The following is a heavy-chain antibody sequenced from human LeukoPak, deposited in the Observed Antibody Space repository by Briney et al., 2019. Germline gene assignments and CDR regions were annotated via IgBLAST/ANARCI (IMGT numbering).Heavy chain of an antibody. V-gene: IGHV3-30*03. CDR2: ISYDGSNK. Sequence: GGSLRLSCAASGFTFSSYGMHWVRQAPGKGLEWVAVISYDGSNKYYADSVKGRFTISRDNSKNTLYLQMNSLRAEDTAVYYCARAPVTGYYFDYWGQGTLVTVSS. J-gene: IGHJ4*02. CDR1: GFTFSSYG. D-gene: IGHD4-17*01. CDR3: ARAPVTGYYFDY.